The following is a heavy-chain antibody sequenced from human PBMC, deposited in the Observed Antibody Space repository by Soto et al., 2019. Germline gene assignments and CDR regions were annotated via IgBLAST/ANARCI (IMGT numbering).Heavy chain of an antibody. Sequence: EVQLLESGGGLVQPGGSLRLSCAASGFTFSSYAMSWVRQAPGKGLEWVSALSGSGGSTYYADSVKGRFTISRDNSKNTLYLQMNSLRAEDTAVYYCAKDSYSLRGRRINFDYWGQGTLVTVAS. D-gene: IGHD2-15*01. CDR1: GFTFSSYA. V-gene: IGHV3-23*01. J-gene: IGHJ4*02. CDR3: AKDSYSLRGRRINFDY. CDR2: LSGSGGST.